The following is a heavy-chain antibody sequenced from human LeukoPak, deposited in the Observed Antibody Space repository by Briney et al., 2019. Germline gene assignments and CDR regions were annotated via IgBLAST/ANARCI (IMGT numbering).Heavy chain of an antibody. CDR2: MNPNSGNT. CDR3: ARADSSSWYGPYLFDY. CDR1: GCTFTSYD. Sequence: ASVKVSCKASGCTFTSYDINWVRQATGQGLEWMGWMNPNSGNTGYAQKFQGRVTMTRNTSISTAYMELSSLRSEDTAVYYCARADSSSWYGPYLFDYWGQGTLVTVSS. J-gene: IGHJ4*02. D-gene: IGHD6-13*01. V-gene: IGHV1-8*01.